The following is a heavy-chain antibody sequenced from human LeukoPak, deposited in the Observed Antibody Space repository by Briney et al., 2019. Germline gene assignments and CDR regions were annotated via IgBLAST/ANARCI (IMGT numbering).Heavy chain of an antibody. V-gene: IGHV3-74*01. CDR2: INTDGSST. D-gene: IGHD3-10*01. CDR1: GFTFSTYR. Sequence: GGSLRLSCAASGFTFSTYRMHWVRQAPGKGLVWVSLINTDGSSTTYADSVKGRFTISRDNAKNTLYLQMNSLRAEDTAVYYCARERGLNYFDYWGQGTLVTVSS. CDR3: ARERGLNYFDY. J-gene: IGHJ4*02.